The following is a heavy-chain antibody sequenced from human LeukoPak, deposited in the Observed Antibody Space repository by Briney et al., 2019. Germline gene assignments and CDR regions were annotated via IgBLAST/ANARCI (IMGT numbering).Heavy chain of an antibody. V-gene: IGHV4-31*03. J-gene: IGHJ4*02. CDR2: IYYRGST. D-gene: IGHD2-15*01. Sequence: SETLSLTCTVSGDFISSGGYYWSWNRQHPGKGLEWIGYIYYRGSTYYNPSLKSRVTLSVDTSKNQFSLNLSSVTAADTAVYYCARAVVVVVAATPGTYFDYWGQGTLVTVSS. CDR1: GDFISSGGYY. CDR3: ARAVVVVVAATPGTYFDY.